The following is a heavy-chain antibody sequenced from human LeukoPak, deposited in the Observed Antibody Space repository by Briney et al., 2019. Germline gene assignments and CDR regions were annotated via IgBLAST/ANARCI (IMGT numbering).Heavy chain of an antibody. CDR1: GFTFSGSA. CDR2: IRSKANSYAT. Sequence: GGSLRLSCAASGFTFSGSAMHWVRQASGKGLEWVGRIRSKANSYATAYAASVKGRFTISRDDSKNTAYLQINSLKTEDTAVYYCTRLATAMVSLQPKSYYYYYMDVWGKGTTVTVSS. D-gene: IGHD5-18*01. J-gene: IGHJ6*03. CDR3: TRLATAMVSLQPKSYYYYYMDV. V-gene: IGHV3-73*01.